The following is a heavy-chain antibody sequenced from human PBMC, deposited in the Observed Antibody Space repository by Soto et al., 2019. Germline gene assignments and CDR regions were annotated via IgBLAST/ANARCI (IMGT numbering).Heavy chain of an antibody. J-gene: IGHJ4*02. CDR1: GASISRGDYY. D-gene: IGHD3-3*01. Sequence: KPSETLSLTCTVSGASISRGDYYWNWIRQSPGKGLEWIGNTYNNGRPNYNPSLKSRVTISGDSSKNQFSLKLRSLSAADTAVYYWARGGVYDFWSGLFDWGQGTLVTVSS. CDR2: TYNNGRP. V-gene: IGHV4-30-4*01. CDR3: ARGGVYDFWSGLFD.